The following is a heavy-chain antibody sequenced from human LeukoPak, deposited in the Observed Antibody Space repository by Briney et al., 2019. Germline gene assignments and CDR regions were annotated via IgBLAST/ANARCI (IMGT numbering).Heavy chain of an antibody. CDR2: INPNNGGT. Sequence: GASVKVSCKASGYTFTGYYMHWVRQAPGQGLEWMGWINPNNGGTSYAQKFQGRVTMTRDTSISTAYMELSSLRSDDTAVYYCAGSSGYYYDYDAFDIWGQGTMVTVSS. D-gene: IGHD3-22*01. CDR1: GYTFTGYY. CDR3: AGSSGYYYDYDAFDI. V-gene: IGHV1-2*02. J-gene: IGHJ3*02.